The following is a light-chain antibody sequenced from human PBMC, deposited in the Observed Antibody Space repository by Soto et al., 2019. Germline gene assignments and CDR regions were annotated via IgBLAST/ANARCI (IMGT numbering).Light chain of an antibody. CDR3: QQYDRLPIT. CDR1: QDIGNF. Sequence: DIQMAQSPSSLSASVGDRVTISGEASQDIGNFLTWYQQKPGRAPVLLIYDAANLATGVPPRFSGSGSGRDFTLTISSLQPEDIAAYYCQQYDRLPITFGQGTRLEIK. CDR2: DAA. V-gene: IGKV1-33*01. J-gene: IGKJ5*01.